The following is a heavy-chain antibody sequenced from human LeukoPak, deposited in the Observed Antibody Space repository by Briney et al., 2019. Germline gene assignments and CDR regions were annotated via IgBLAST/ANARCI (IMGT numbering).Heavy chain of an antibody. D-gene: IGHD5-18*01. CDR3: ARGMDTAMVPIDY. CDR1: GGSISSSSYY. Sequence: SETLSLTCTVSGGSISSSSYYWGWIRQPPGKGLEWIGSIYYSGSTYYNPSLKSRVTISLDTSKNQFSLKLSSVTAADTAVYYCARGMDTAMVPIDYWGQGTLVTVSS. V-gene: IGHV4-39*07. J-gene: IGHJ4*02. CDR2: IYYSGST.